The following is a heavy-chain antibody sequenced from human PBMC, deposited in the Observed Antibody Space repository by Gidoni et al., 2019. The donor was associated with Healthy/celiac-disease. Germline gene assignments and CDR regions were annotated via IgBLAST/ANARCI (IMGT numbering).Heavy chain of an antibody. J-gene: IGHJ4*02. CDR1: AGSIISGGYY. Sequence: QVQLQESVPGLVKPSQTLSLTCPVSAGSIISGGYYWSWLRQHPGKGLEWICYFYYSGSTYYNTSLKSRVTISVDTSKNQFYLKLSSVTAADTAVYYCARVINSDYYDSSGYYHYFDYWGQGTLVTVSS. V-gene: IGHV4-31*03. D-gene: IGHD3-22*01. CDR2: FYYSGST. CDR3: ARVINSDYYDSSGYYHYFDY.